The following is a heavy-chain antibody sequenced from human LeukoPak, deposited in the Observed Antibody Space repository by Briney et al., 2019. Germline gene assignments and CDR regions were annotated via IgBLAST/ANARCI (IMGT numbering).Heavy chain of an antibody. Sequence: GGSLRLSCAASGFTFSDYYMSWIRQAPRKGLEWVSYISSSGSTIYYADSVKGRFTISRDNAKNSLYLQMNSLRAEDTAVYYCAINRSSCRGRMECFDYWGQGTLVTVSS. CDR1: GFTFSDYY. J-gene: IGHJ4*02. V-gene: IGHV3-11*04. CDR2: ISSSGSTI. CDR3: AINRSSCRGRMECFDY. D-gene: IGHD6-13*01.